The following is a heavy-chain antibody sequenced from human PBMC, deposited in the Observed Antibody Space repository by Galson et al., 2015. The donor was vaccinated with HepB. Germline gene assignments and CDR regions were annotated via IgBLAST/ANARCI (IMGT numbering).Heavy chain of an antibody. Sequence: SLRLSCAASGFTVNSYYMSWVRQAPGRGLEWVSFIYSDGSTYYADSVKGRFTISSDNSKNTLYLQMNSLRAEDTAVYYCARHDYGGNYYYGMDVWGQGTTVTVTS. D-gene: IGHD4-17*01. J-gene: IGHJ6*02. CDR2: IYSDGST. V-gene: IGHV3-53*01. CDR1: GFTVNSYY. CDR3: ARHDYGGNYYYGMDV.